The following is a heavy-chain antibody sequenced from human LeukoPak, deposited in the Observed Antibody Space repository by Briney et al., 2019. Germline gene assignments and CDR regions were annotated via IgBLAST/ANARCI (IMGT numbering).Heavy chain of an antibody. CDR3: ARDRDYYDSSGY. V-gene: IGHV1-8*03. CDR1: GYTFTSYD. J-gene: IGHJ4*02. Sequence: ASAKVSCKASGYTFTSYDINWVRQATGQGLEWMGWMNPNSGNTGYAQKFQGRVTITRNTSISTAYMELSSLRSEDTAVYYCARDRDYYDSSGYWGQGTPVTVSS. D-gene: IGHD3-22*01. CDR2: MNPNSGNT.